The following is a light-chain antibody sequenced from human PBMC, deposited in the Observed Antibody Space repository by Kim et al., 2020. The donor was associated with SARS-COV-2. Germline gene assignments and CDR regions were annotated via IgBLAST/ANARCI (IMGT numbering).Light chain of an antibody. CDR3: QQYGSSRT. V-gene: IGKV3-20*01. Sequence: EIVLTQSPGTLSLSPGERATLSCRASQSVGSNYLAWYQQKPGQAPRLLIYGASSRATGIPDRFSGSVSGTDFTLIISRLEPEDFAVYYCQQYGSSRTFGQGTKLEI. CDR2: GAS. J-gene: IGKJ2*01. CDR1: QSVGSNY.